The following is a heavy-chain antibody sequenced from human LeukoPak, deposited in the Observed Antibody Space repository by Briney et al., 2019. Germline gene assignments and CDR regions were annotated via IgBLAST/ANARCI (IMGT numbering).Heavy chain of an antibody. CDR1: GFTFSSYG. V-gene: IGHV3-30*02. D-gene: IGHD3-22*01. CDR2: IRYDGSNK. CDR3: AKDPYDSSGYYFDY. Sequence: GGSLRLSCAASGFTFSSYGMHWVRQAPGKGLEWVAFIRYDGSNKYYADSVKGRFTISRDNSKNTLYLQMNSLRAEDTAVYYCAKDPYDSSGYYFDYWGQGTLVTVSS. J-gene: IGHJ4*02.